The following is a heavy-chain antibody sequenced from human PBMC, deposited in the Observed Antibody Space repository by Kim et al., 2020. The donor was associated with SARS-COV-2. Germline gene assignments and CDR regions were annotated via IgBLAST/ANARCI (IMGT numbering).Heavy chain of an antibody. CDR2: K. V-gene: IGHV3-7*01. CDR3: ALITAGCAAFDI. Sequence: KYSVNSVEGRFTISRDNTKNALYLQMNSLRAKDTAVYYCALITAGCAAFDIWGHGTMVTVSA. J-gene: IGHJ3*02. D-gene: IGHD6-13*01.